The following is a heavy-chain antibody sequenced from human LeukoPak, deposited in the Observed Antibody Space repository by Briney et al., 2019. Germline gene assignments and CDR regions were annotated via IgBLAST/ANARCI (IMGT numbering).Heavy chain of an antibody. J-gene: IGHJ4*02. CDR3: ARGKSNYGDYVEY. D-gene: IGHD4-17*01. V-gene: IGHV3-21*01. CDR2: INNISIYI. CDR1: GFTFSSNS. Sequence: GGSLRLSCAASGFTFSSNSLNWVRPAPGKGLEWGSSINNISIYIYYADSVKGRFTISRDNAKKSLYLQMNSLRVEDTAVYYCARGKSNYGDYVEYWGQGTLVTVSS.